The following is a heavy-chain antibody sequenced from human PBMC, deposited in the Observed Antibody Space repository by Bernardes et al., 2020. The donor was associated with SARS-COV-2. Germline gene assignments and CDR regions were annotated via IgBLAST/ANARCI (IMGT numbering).Heavy chain of an antibody. D-gene: IGHD3-10*01. V-gene: IGHV3-53*04. Sequence: GGSLRLSCAASGFTVSSNYMSWVRQAPGKGLEWVSVIYSGGSTYYADSVKGRFTISRHNSKNTLYLQMNSLRAEDTAVYYCARGGSLWFGEFYYYYGMDVWGQGTTVTVSS. CDR1: GFTVSSNY. J-gene: IGHJ6*02. CDR3: ARGGSLWFGEFYYYYGMDV. CDR2: IYSGGST.